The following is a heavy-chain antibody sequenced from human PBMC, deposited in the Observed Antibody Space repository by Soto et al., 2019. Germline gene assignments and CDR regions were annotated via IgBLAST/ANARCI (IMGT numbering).Heavy chain of an antibody. CDR2: IRYSGST. J-gene: IGHJ4*02. D-gene: IGHD1-1*01. CDR1: GDSISDYF. V-gene: IGHV4-59*08. CDR3: ATTARNEATGTVLHY. Sequence: QVQLQESGPGLVKPSETLSLTCTVSGDSISDYFWSWIRQPPGKGLEWIGFIRYSGSTSYKPSLNSRVTISLHTSKRQFSLKLSSVTAADTAVYYCATTARNEATGTVLHYWGQGTLVTVSS.